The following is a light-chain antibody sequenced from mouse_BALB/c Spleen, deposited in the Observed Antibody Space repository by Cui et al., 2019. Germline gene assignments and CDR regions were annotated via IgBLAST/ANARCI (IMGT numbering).Light chain of an antibody. CDR1: QTIGIW. CDR2: AAT. J-gene: IGKJ2*01. Sequence: IQSTKAPASQSASLGESVAITCLAGQTIGIWLAWYQQKPRKSPQLLIYAATSLADVVPSRFSGSGSVTKFSFKIISLQVEEFLIYYCQQLYSTPYTFGGGTKLEIK. CDR3: QQLYSTPYT. V-gene: IGKV12-98*01.